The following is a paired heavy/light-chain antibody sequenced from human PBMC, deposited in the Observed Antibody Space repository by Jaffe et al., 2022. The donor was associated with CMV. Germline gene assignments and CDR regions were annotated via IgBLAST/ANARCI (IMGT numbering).Heavy chain of an antibody. J-gene: IGHJ2*01. Sequence: QVQLVQSGAEVKKPGSSVKVSCKASGGTLSNNAINWVRQAPGGGLQWMGGIVPIFGTAHYAQRFQGRITITADESTGTTFMELNSLRSEDTAFYYCARGRHLAVVTAVPLYWFFDLWGRGTLVTVSS. CDR2: IVPIFGTA. CDR1: GGTLSNNA. D-gene: IGHD2-21*02. V-gene: IGHV1-69*01. CDR3: ARGRHLAVVTAVPLYWFFDL.
Light chain of an antibody. V-gene: IGKV2-28*01. Sequence: DIVMTQSPLSLSVTPGEPASISCWSSQSLLHSNGYNYVDWYLQKPGQSPQLLIYLGSNRASGVPDRFSGSGSGTDFTLKISSVEAEDVGVYYCMQAQQTQVTFGGGTKVEIK. CDR2: LGS. CDR1: QSLLHSNGYNY. CDR3: MQAQQTQVT. J-gene: IGKJ4*01.